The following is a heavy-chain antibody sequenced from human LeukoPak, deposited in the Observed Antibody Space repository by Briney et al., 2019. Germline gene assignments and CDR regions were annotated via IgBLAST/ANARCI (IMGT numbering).Heavy chain of an antibody. D-gene: IGHD6-19*01. CDR3: ARSVIAVAGYDAFDI. Sequence: GGSLRLSCAASGFTFSAYSMNWVRQAPGKGLDWVSYISSRSFTIYYADSVKGRFTISRDNAKNSLYLEMNRLRPEDPAVYYCARSVIAVAGYDAFDIWGQGTVVTVSS. J-gene: IGHJ3*02. V-gene: IGHV3-48*01. CDR2: ISSRSFTI. CDR1: GFTFSAYS.